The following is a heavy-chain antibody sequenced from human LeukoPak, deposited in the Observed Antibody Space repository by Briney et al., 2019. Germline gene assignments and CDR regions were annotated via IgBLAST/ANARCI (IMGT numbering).Heavy chain of an antibody. J-gene: IGHJ4*02. V-gene: IGHV4-59*01. CDR2: IYYSGST. CDR1: GVSISSYY. CDR3: ARRPRNDILTGTPFDY. D-gene: IGHD3-9*01. Sequence: SETLSLTCTVSGVSISSYYWSRIRQPPGKGLEWIGYIYYSGSTDSNPSLKSRVTISVDTSKNQFSLKLRSVTAADTAVYYCARRPRNDILTGTPFDYWGQGILVTVSS.